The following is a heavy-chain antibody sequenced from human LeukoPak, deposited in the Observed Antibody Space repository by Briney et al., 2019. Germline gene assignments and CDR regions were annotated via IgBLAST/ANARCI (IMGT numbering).Heavy chain of an antibody. CDR3: ATETNGRHYDY. J-gene: IGHJ4*02. CDR1: GLTFSTSG. V-gene: IGHV3-21*06. D-gene: IGHD1-14*01. Sequence: GGSLRLSCTASGLTFSTSGFNWVRQAPGKGLEWVASICPTGSDRYHADSIKGRFTISRDNANNFLYLQTNSLRAEDTAVYYCATETNGRHYDYWGQGTLLTVSS. CDR2: ICPTGSDR.